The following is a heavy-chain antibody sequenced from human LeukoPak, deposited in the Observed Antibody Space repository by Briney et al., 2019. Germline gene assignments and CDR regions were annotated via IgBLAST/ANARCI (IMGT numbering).Heavy chain of an antibody. CDR2: IYPGDSDT. CDR3: ARLYDYGDSKYYFDY. CDR1: GYSFTSYW. V-gene: IGHV5-51*01. Sequence: GESLKISCKGSGYSFTSYWIGWVSQMPGKGLEWMGIIYPGDSDTRYSPSFQGQVTISADKSISTAYLQWSSLKASDTAMYYCARLYDYGDSKYYFDYWGQGTLVTVSS. J-gene: IGHJ4*02. D-gene: IGHD4-17*01.